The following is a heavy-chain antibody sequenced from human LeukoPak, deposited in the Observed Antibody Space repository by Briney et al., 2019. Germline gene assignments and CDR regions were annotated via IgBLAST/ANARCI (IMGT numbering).Heavy chain of an antibody. CDR2: IYYSGST. D-gene: IGHD2-15*01. CDR3: ARERVVEYFDY. CDR1: GGSISSYY. Sequence: SETLSLTCTVSGGSISSYYWSWIRQPPGKGLEWIGYIYYSGSTNYNPSLKSRVTISVDTSKNQLSLKLSSVTAADTAVYYCARERVVEYFDYWGQGTLVTVSS. J-gene: IGHJ4*02. V-gene: IGHV4-59*01.